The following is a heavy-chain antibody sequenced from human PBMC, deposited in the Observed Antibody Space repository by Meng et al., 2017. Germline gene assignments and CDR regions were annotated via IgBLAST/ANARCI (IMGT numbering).Heavy chain of an antibody. CDR1: GYTFTSYG. Sequence: QVRLVQSGAEVKKPGASVKVSCKASGYTFTSYGISWVRQAPGQGLEWMGRIIPILGIANYAQKFQGRVTITADKSTSTAYMELSSLRSEDTAVYYCASRVAYYYDSSGYYKNWYFDLWGRGTLVTVSS. CDR2: IIPILGIA. V-gene: IGHV1-69*04. D-gene: IGHD3-22*01. J-gene: IGHJ2*01. CDR3: ASRVAYYYDSSGYYKNWYFDL.